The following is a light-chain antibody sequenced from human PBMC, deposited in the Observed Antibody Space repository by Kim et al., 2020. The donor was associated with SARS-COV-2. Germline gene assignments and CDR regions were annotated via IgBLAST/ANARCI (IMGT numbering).Light chain of an antibody. CDR1: QSVQRGY. CDR2: GVS. Sequence: PGERSTLSFMASQSVQRGYLAGYQQQHGQATRLLIYGVSSRATGIPDRFSGSGSGTDFTLPLNRLEPQDFAVYYCQQYGDSPRTFRQGTKVDIK. V-gene: IGKV3-20*01. J-gene: IGKJ1*01. CDR3: QQYGDSPRT.